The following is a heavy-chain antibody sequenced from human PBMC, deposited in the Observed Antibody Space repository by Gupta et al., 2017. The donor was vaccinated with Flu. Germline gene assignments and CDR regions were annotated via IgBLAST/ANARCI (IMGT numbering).Heavy chain of an antibody. D-gene: IGHD6-6*01. CDR2: ISSNGGST. V-gene: IGHV3-64D*06. Sequence: RSSAVRSVRQAPGKGLEYVSAISSNGGSTYYADSVKGRFTISRDNSKNTLYLQMSSLRAEDTAVYYCVPSDGAEYSSSSLQRSGQYKFDYRGQGTLVTVSS. CDR3: VPSDGAEYSSSSLQRSGQYKFDY. J-gene: IGHJ4*02. CDR1: RSSA.